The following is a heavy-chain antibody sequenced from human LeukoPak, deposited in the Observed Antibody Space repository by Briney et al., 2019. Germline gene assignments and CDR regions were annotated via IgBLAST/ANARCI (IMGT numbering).Heavy chain of an antibody. Sequence: ASVNVSGKASGYTFTNYGVTWVRQAPGQGLEWMGWISAYNGDTNYAQRLQGRVTMTTDTSATTAYMEMKSLTSDDTAVYYCARQRAVVVPGSNPRYYYYGLDVWGQGTTVTVSS. CDR3: ARQRAVVVPGSNPRYYYYGLDV. J-gene: IGHJ6*02. CDR2: ISAYNGDT. CDR1: GYTFTNYG. D-gene: IGHD2-2*01. V-gene: IGHV1-18*01.